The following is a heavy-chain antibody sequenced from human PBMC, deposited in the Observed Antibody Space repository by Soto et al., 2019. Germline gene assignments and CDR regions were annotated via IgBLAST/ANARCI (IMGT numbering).Heavy chain of an antibody. Sequence: WTWLRQPPGKGLEWIGYIYYSGSTNYNPSLKSRVTTSVDTSKNHFSLKLSSVTAADTAVYYCARVLGYCSGGTCYSGRFDPWGQGTLVTVTS. J-gene: IGHJ5*02. CDR2: IYYSGST. D-gene: IGHD2-15*01. V-gene: IGHV4-61*03. CDR3: ARVLGYCSGGTCYSGRFDP.